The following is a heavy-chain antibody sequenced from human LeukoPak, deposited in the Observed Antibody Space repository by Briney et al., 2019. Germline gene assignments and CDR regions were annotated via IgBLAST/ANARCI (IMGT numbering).Heavy chain of an antibody. CDR3: ARDLSRSSLFFDP. D-gene: IGHD6-13*01. CDR2: IWYDGSNK. V-gene: IGHV3-33*01. J-gene: IGHJ5*02. Sequence: GGSLTLSCSASGFTFSSYGMHWVRQAPGKGLEWVAVIWYDGSNKYYADSVKGRFTISRDNSKNTLYLQMNSLRAEDTAVYYCARDLSRSSLFFDPWGQGTLVTVSS. CDR1: GFTFSSYG.